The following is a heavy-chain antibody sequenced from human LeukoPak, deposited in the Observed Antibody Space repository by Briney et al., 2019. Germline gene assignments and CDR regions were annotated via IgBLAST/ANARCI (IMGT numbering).Heavy chain of an antibody. CDR3: ARDLGYYYDSSGYYRTTTDY. CDR1: GFTFSSYS. D-gene: IGHD3-22*01. V-gene: IGHV3-21*01. J-gene: IGHJ4*02. CDR2: ISSSSSYI. Sequence: PGGSLRLSCAASGFTFSSYSMNWVRQAPGKGLEWVSSISSSSSYIYYADSVKGRFTISRDNAKNSLCLQMNSLRAEDTAVYYCARDLGYYYDSSGYYRTTTDYWGQGTLVTVSS.